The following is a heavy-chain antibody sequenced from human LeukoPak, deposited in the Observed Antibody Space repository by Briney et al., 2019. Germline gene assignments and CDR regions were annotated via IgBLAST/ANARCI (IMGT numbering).Heavy chain of an antibody. V-gene: IGHV3-23*01. D-gene: IGHD5-18*01. CDR3: AKGLAQLWFY. CDR2: ISGSGGST. CDR1: GFTFSSYA. Sequence: GGSLRLSCATSGFTFSSYAMSWVRQAPGKGLEWVSAISGSGGSTYYADSVKGRFTIFRDNSKNTLYLQMNSLRAEDTAVYYCAKGLAQLWFYWGQGTLVTVSS. J-gene: IGHJ4*02.